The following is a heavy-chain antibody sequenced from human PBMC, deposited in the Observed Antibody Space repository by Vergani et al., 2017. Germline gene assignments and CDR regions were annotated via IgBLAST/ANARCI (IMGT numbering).Heavy chain of an antibody. V-gene: IGHV3-30*02. CDR1: GFTFSSYG. CDR2: IRYDGSNK. CDR3: AKDLSTQNCGGDCYILDY. J-gene: IGHJ4*02. Sequence: VQVVESGGGLVQPGGSLRLSCAASGFTFSSYGMHWVRQAPGKGLEWVAFIRYDGSNKYYADSVKGRFTISRDNSKNTLYLQMNSLRAEDTAVYYCAKDLSTQNCGGDCYILDYWGQGTLVTVSS. D-gene: IGHD2-21*02.